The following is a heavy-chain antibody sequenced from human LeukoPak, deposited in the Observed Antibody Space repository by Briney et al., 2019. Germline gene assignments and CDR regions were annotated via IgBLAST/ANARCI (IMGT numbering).Heavy chain of an antibody. D-gene: IGHD3-10*01. CDR3: ARERMYSGSGSTYPYYDY. Sequence: QPGGSLILSCAASGFTFSSYWMSWVRQSPGKGLEWVANIKPDGSEKYFMDSVKGRFTISRDNAKNALYLEMNSLRAEDTAEYFCARERMYSGSGSTYPYYDYWGQGTLVTVSS. CDR1: GFTFSSYW. J-gene: IGHJ4*02. V-gene: IGHV3-7*01. CDR2: IKPDGSEK.